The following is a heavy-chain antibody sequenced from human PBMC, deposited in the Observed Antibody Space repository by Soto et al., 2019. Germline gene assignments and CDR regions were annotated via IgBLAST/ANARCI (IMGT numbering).Heavy chain of an antibody. Sequence: ASVKVSCKASGYTFTSYGISWVRQAPGQGLEWMGWISAYNGNTNYAQKLQGRVTMTTDTSTSTAYMELRSLRSDDTAVYYCARDHSSSWYNWFDPWGQGTLVTVSS. CDR3: ARDHSSSWYNWFDP. D-gene: IGHD6-13*01. CDR2: ISAYNGNT. J-gene: IGHJ5*02. CDR1: GYTFTSYG. V-gene: IGHV1-18*01.